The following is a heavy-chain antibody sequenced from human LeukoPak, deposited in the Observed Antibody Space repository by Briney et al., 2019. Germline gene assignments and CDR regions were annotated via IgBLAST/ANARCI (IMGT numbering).Heavy chain of an antibody. V-gene: IGHV4-59*01. Sequence: SETLSLTCTASGASISDYYWTWIRQPPGKGLEWIGYIYYTGSTNYNPSLKSRVVISLDKSNNQFSLKLNSVTAADTAVYYCARFSTMLDFWGQGTLVTVSS. CDR2: IYYTGST. J-gene: IGHJ4*02. CDR1: GASISDYY. D-gene: IGHD3-10*01. CDR3: ARFSTMLDF.